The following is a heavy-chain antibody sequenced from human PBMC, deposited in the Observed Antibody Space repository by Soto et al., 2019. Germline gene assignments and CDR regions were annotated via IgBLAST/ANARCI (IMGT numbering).Heavy chain of an antibody. J-gene: IGHJ4*02. CDR3: ARDYVSSPGIAVAVDY. CDR1: GYTFTSDY. D-gene: IGHD6-19*01. Sequence: ASVKVSCKASGYTFTSDYMHWVRQAPGQGLEWMGIINPSGGSTSYAQKFQGRVTMTRDTSTSTVYMELSSLRSGDTAVYYCARDYVSSPGIAVAVDYWGQGTLVTVSS. CDR2: INPSGGST. V-gene: IGHV1-46*01.